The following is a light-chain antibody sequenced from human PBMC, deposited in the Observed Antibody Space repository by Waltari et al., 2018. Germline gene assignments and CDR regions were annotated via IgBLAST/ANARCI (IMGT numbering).Light chain of an antibody. J-gene: IGKJ4*01. CDR2: ATS. CDR1: QTIGHY. CDR3: QQTFSAFRT. V-gene: IGKV1-39*01. Sequence: DIQMTQSPSSLSAFVGDGVTITCRASQTIGHYLNLFQQRPGKAPKLLIYATSDLQSGVPSRFSGSGSGTDFTLTISSLQPEDSATYYCQQTFSAFRTFGGGTKVEIK.